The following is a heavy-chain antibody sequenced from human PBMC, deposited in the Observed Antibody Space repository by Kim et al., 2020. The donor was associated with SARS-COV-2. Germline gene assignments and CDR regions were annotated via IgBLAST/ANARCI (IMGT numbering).Heavy chain of an antibody. CDR2: IYYSGST. V-gene: IGHV4-39*01. J-gene: IGHJ4*02. CDR1: GGSISSSSYY. D-gene: IGHD2-15*01. CDR3: ARHGGVGWVVAAPYYFDY. Sequence: SETLSLTCTVSGGSISSSSYYWGWIRQPPGKGLEWIGSIYYSGSTYYNPSLKSRVTISVDTSKNQFSLKLSSVTAADTAVYYCARHGGVGWVVAAPYYFDYWGQGTLVTVSS.